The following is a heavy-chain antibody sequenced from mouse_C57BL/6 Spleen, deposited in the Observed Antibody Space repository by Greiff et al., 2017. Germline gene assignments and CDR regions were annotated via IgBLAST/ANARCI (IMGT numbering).Heavy chain of an antibody. V-gene: IGHV1-5*01. Sequence: VHVKQSGTVLARPGASVKMSCKTSGYTFTSYWMHWVKQRPGQGLEWIGAIYPGNSDTSYNQKFKGKAKLTAVTSASTAYMELSSLTNEDSAVYYCTSYYGDYEDAMDHWGQGTSVTVSS. D-gene: IGHD2-13*01. J-gene: IGHJ4*01. CDR1: GYTFTSYW. CDR3: TSYYGDYEDAMDH. CDR2: IYPGNSDT.